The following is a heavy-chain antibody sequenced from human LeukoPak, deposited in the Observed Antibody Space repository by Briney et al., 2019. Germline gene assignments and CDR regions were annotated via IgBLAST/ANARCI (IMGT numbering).Heavy chain of an antibody. CDR1: GGSISSGGYS. CDR2: IYYSGST. V-gene: IGHV4-61*08. D-gene: IGHD3-22*01. CDR3: ARDPSGYFNY. J-gene: IGHJ4*02. Sequence: SQTLSLTCAVSGGSISSGGYSWSWIRQPPGKGLDWIGYIYYSGSTNYNPSLKSRVTTSVDTSKNQFSLRLSSVTAADTAVYYCARDPSGYFNYWGQGTLATVSS.